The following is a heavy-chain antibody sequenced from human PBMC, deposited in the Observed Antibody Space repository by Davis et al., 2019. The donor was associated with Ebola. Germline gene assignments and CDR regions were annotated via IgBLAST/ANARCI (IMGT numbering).Heavy chain of an antibody. Sequence: GESLKISCAASGFTVSSKYMNWVRQAPGKGLEWVSYISSGSGSIYYADSVKGRFTISRDNSKNTLYLQMNSLRAGDTAVYYCARAVGYYYDSSGYYGRSDAFDIWGQGTMVTVSS. J-gene: IGHJ3*02. D-gene: IGHD3-22*01. V-gene: IGHV3-48*01. CDR3: ARAVGYYYDSSGYYGRSDAFDI. CDR1: GFTVSSKY. CDR2: ISSGSGSI.